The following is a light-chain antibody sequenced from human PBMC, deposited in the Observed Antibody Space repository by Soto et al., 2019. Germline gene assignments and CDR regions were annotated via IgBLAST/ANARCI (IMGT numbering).Light chain of an antibody. CDR1: QNLLSSSNKKNY. V-gene: IGKV4-1*01. CDR3: QQYYTGRT. J-gene: IGKJ1*01. CDR2: WAS. Sequence: DIVMTQSPDSLAVSLGERATINCKSSQNLLSSSNKKNYLAWYQQKPGQPPKLLIYWASTRESGVPDRFTGSWSGTDFTLTISSLQAEDVAVYFCQQYYTGRTFGQGTRVEIK.